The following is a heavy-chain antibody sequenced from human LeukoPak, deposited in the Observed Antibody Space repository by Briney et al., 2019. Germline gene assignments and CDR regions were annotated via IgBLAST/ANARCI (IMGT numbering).Heavy chain of an antibody. V-gene: IGHV1-69*02. J-gene: IGHJ4*02. CDR3: ARGEPVGYGPFDY. Sequence: SVKVSCKASGGTFSSYTISWVRQAPGQGLEWMGRIIPILGIANYAQKFQGRVTITADKSTSTAYMELSSLRSEDTAVYYCARGEPVGYGPFDYWGQGTLVTDSS. D-gene: IGHD5-18*01. CDR2: IIPILGIA. CDR1: GGTFSSYT.